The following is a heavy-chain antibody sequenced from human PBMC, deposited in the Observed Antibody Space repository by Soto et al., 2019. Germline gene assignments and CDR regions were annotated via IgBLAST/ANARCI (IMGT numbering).Heavy chain of an antibody. CDR2: INHSGTT. D-gene: IGHD3-22*01. CDR3: ARGISMIVVVQTDAPDAPDKYYFDS. CDR1: GGSFSGYY. J-gene: IGHJ4*02. V-gene: IGHV4-34*01. Sequence: QVQLQQWGAGLLKPSETLSLTCAVYGGSFSGYYWSWIRQSPGKGLEWIGEINHSGTTNYNPSLKSRVTTSVDTSKNQFSLKLSSVTAADTAVYYCARGISMIVVVQTDAPDAPDKYYFDSWGLGTLVTVSS.